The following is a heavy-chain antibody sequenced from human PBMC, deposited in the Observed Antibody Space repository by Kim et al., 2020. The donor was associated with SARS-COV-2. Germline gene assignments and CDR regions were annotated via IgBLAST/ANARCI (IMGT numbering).Heavy chain of an antibody. CDR1: GFTFSSFE. J-gene: IGHJ4*02. CDR2: ISSTGITI. D-gene: IGHD6-19*01. V-gene: IGHV3-48*03. Sequence: GGSLRLSCAASGFTFSSFEMNWVRQAPGKGLEWVSYISSTGITIYYADSVKGRFTISRDNAKNSLFLQMNSLRAEDTAVYYCARPVAGLVYFDYWGQGTLVTVSS. CDR3: ARPVAGLVYFDY.